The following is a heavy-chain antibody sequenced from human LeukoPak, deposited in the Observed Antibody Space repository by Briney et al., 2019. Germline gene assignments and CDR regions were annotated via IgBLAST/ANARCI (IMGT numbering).Heavy chain of an antibody. CDR2: ISDGGSDT. D-gene: IGHD6-19*01. J-gene: IGHJ5*02. V-gene: IGHV3-23*01. CDR1: GFTFSIYA. Sequence: GGSLRLSCAASGFTFSIYAMSWVRQAPGKGLDWVSTISDGGSDTHYADSVKGRFTISGDDSKNTVFLQISSLRVEDTGVYYCAREVVDSSGWYYRWFDPWGQGTLVTVSS. CDR3: AREVVDSSGWYYRWFDP.